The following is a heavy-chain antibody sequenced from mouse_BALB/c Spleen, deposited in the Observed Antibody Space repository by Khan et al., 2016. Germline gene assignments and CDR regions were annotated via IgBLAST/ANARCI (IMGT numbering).Heavy chain of an antibody. Sequence: EVQLVESGPSLVKPSQTLSLTCSVTGDSITSGYWNWIRKFPGNKLEYMGYISYSGKTYYNPSLKSRISITRDTSKNKSSLKMHSVHTEETDHNYFAIYLYCYCNTYDTMDYWGKGTSVTVSS. V-gene: IGHV3-8*02. CDR3: AIYLYCYCNTYDTMDY. CDR1: GDSITSGY. CDR2: ISYSGKT. J-gene: IGHJ4*01. D-gene: IGHD1-1*01.